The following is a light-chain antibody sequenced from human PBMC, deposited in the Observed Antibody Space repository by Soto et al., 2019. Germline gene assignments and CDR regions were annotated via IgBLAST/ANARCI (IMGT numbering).Light chain of an antibody. CDR3: QQSYSTPPIT. J-gene: IGKJ5*01. Sequence: DIQMTQSPSSLSASVGDRVTITCRASQSISFYLNWYQQKPGKAPKLLIYAASSLQSGVPSRFSGSGSGTDVTLTISSLQPEDFATYYCQQSYSTPPITFGQGTRLEIK. CDR1: QSISFY. CDR2: AAS. V-gene: IGKV1-39*01.